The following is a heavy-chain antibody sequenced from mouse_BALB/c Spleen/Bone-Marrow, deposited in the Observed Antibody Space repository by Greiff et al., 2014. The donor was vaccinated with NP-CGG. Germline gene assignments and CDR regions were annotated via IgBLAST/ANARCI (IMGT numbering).Heavy chain of an antibody. V-gene: IGHV1-54*01. CDR2: INPGSGGT. Sequence: QVQLQQSGAELVRPGTSVKVSCKASGYAFTNYLIEWVKQRPGQGLEWIGVINPGSGGTNYNEKFKAKATLTAEKSSSTAYMQLSSLTSDDSAVYFCARCLTGTSAMDYWGQGTSVTVSS. D-gene: IGHD4-1*01. J-gene: IGHJ4*01. CDR3: ARCLTGTSAMDY. CDR1: GYAFTNYL.